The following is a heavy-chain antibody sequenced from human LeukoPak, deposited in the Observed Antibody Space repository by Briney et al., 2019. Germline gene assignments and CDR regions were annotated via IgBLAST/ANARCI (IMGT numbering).Heavy chain of an antibody. CDR3: AREMATITYYFDY. V-gene: IGHV4-39*07. CDR1: GGSISSSSYH. CDR2: IYYSGST. D-gene: IGHD5-24*01. J-gene: IGHJ4*02. Sequence: SETLSLTCTVSGGSISSSSYHWGWIRQPPGKGLEWIGSIYYSGSTYYNPSLKSRVTISVDTSKNQFSLKLSSVTAADTAVYYCAREMATITYYFDYWGQGTLVTVSS.